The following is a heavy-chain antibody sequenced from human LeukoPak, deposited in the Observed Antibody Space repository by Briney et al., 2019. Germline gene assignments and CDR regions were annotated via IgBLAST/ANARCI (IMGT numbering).Heavy chain of an antibody. CDR3: ARDMRHYRYYESDEYYFNFEY. V-gene: IGHV1-18*01. D-gene: IGHD3-22*01. CDR1: GYIFTSYG. Sequence: ASVRVSCKASGYIFTSYGLSWVRQAPGQGLEWMGWISANNGHTHYAQKFQGRRTITRDMSTRTVDMELRSLRSDDTAVYYCARDMRHYRYYESDEYYFNFEYWGQGTLVTVSS. CDR2: ISANNGHT. J-gene: IGHJ4*02.